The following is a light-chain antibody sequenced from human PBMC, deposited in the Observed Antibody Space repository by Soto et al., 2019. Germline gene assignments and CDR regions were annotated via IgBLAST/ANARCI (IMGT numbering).Light chain of an antibody. CDR1: QSISIW. Sequence: DIQMTQSPSTLSASVGDRVTITCRARQSISIWLAWYQQQPGKAPKLLIYDASSLESGVPSRCSDSGSGTEFTLTISSLQPDDFATYYCQQYNSYPLTFGGGTKVEIK. CDR3: QQYNSYPLT. CDR2: DAS. J-gene: IGKJ4*01. V-gene: IGKV1-5*01.